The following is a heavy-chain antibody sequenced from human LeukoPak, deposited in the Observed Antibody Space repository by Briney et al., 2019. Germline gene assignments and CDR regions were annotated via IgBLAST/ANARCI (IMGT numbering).Heavy chain of an antibody. D-gene: IGHD6-19*01. J-gene: IGHJ6*02. CDR2: IYDSGST. Sequence: PSETVSLTCTVSGGSISSYYWSWIRQPPGKGLEWIGYIYDSGSTNYNPSLKSRVTISVDTSKNQFSLKLSSVTAADTAVYYCARLLGGAVYSSGPYYYYYGMDVWGQGTTVTVSS. V-gene: IGHV4-59*08. CDR1: GGSISSYY. CDR3: ARLLGGAVYSSGPYYYYYGMDV.